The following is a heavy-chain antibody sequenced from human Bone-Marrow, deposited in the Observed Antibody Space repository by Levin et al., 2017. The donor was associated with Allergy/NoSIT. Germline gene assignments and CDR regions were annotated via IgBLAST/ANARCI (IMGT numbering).Heavy chain of an antibody. CDR1: GGSISSGGYY. Sequence: PSETLSLTCTVSGGSISSGGYYWSWIRQHPGKGLEWIGYIYYSGSTYYNPSLKSRVTISVDTSKNQFSLKLSSVTAADTAVYYCARARDILTGSNFYYFDYWGQGTLVTVSS. CDR2: IYYSGST. J-gene: IGHJ4*02. D-gene: IGHD3-9*01. V-gene: IGHV4-31*03. CDR3: ARARDILTGSNFYYFDY.